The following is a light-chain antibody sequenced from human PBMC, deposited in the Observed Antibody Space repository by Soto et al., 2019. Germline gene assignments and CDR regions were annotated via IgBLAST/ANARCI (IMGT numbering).Light chain of an antibody. J-gene: IGKJ5*01. CDR3: QQYDSYPIT. CDR2: DAS. V-gene: IGKV1-39*01. CDR1: QTISTY. Sequence: DIQMTQSPSSLSASVGDRVTITCLASQTISTYLNWYQQKPGKAPRLLIYDASTLQSGVPSRFSGSGSGTDFTLTISCLQSEDFATYYCQQYDSYPITFGQGTRLEIK.